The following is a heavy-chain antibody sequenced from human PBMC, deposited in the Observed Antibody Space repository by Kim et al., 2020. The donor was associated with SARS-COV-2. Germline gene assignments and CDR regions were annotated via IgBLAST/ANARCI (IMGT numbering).Heavy chain of an antibody. CDR3: ARTRGGGYYYGMDV. V-gene: IGHV3-30*07. Sequence: ANCVKGQFTISRDNSKNTLYLQMNSLRAEDTAVYYCARTRGGGYYYGMDVWGQGTTVTVSS. D-gene: IGHD3-16*01. J-gene: IGHJ6*02.